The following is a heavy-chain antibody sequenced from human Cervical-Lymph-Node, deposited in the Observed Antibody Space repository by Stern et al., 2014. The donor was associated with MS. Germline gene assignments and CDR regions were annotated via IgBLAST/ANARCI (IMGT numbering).Heavy chain of an antibody. D-gene: IGHD1-26*01. CDR1: GASISSSRDY. Sequence: QLQLQESGPGLVKPSETLFLTCTVSGASISSSRDYWGWIRQPPGKGLEWIGSFRDSGSTYYNPPLKSRVTLSVDTSTNQVSLKLTFLTAADTAVYFCARHYDRLLRSSFDSWGQGSLVTVSS. CDR3: ARHYDRLLRSSFDS. J-gene: IGHJ4*02. V-gene: IGHV4-39*01. CDR2: FRDSGST.